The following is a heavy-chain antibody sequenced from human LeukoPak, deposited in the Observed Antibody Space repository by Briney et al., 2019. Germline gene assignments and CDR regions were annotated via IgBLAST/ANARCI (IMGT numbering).Heavy chain of an antibody. CDR1: GFTFSSYA. J-gene: IGHJ4*02. Sequence: QPGRSLRLSCAASGFTFSSYAKHWVRQAPGKGLKWVADISYDGSNKYYADSVKGRFTISRDNSKNTLYLQMNSLRAEDTAVYYCARSPVVVAATNRPFDYWGQGTLVTVSS. CDR3: ARSPVVVAATNRPFDY. D-gene: IGHD2-15*01. CDR2: ISYDGSNK. V-gene: IGHV3-30-3*01.